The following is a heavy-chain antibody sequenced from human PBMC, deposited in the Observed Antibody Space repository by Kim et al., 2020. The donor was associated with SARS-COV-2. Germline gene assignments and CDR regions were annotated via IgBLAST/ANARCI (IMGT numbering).Heavy chain of an antibody. D-gene: IGHD4-4*01. V-gene: IGHV3-48*03. CDR1: GFTFSSYE. CDR3: ASLFRIIYSNYGDNWFDP. J-gene: IGHJ5*02. CDR2: ISSSGSTI. Sequence: GGSLRLSCAASGFTFSSYEMNWVRQAPGKGLEWVSYISSSGSTIYYADSVKGRFTISRDNAKNSLYLQMNSLRAEDTAVYYCASLFRIIYSNYGDNWFDPWGQGTLVTVSS.